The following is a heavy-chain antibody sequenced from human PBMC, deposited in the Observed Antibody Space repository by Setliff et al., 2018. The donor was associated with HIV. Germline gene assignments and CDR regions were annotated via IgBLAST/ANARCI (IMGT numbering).Heavy chain of an antibody. J-gene: IGHJ4*02. CDR1: GFFFNTYG. D-gene: IGHD7-27*01. CDR2: ISGSGGST. CDR3: AKGFNWGSYYFDY. Sequence: GGSLRLSCAASGFFFNTYGMNWVRQAPGKGLEWVSGISGSGGSTYYAASVAGRFTVSRDNSKNMMYLQMGSLRVDDTAIYYCAKGFNWGSYYFDYWGQGTLVTVSS. V-gene: IGHV3-23*01.